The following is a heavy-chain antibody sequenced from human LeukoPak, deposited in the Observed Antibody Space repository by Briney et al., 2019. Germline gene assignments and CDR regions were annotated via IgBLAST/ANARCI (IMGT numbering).Heavy chain of an antibody. J-gene: IGHJ4*02. CDR2: IQYDENNK. V-gene: IGHV3-30*02. Sequence: GALRLSCAASGFSFSIYGMHWVRQAPGKGLEWVAFIQYDENNKYYADSVKGRFTISRDNSKNMLYLQMNSLRSEDTAVYYCAKGVATTSYFDYWGQGTLVTVSS. CDR3: AKGVATTSYFDY. D-gene: IGHD4-11*01. CDR1: GFSFSIYG.